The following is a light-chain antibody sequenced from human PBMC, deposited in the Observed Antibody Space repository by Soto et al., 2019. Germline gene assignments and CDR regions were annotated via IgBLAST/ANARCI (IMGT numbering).Light chain of an antibody. J-gene: IGLJ3*02. CDR2: SSG. Sequence: QSVLTQPPSASGTPGQRVTISCSGSNSNIAGDTINWYQQLPGMAPKLLIYSSGHRPSGVPDRFSGSQSGTSASLTISGLQSEDEAQYYCAAWDDSLSGQGVFGGGTKVTVL. CDR3: AAWDDSLSGQGV. V-gene: IGLV1-44*01. CDR1: NSNIAGDT.